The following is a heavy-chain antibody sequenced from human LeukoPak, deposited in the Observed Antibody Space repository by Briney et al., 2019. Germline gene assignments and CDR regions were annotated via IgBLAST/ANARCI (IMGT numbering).Heavy chain of an antibody. D-gene: IGHD7-27*01. V-gene: IGHV1-3*03. Sequence: GASVKVSCKASGYTFTSYAMHWVRQAPGQGLEWMGWINAVNGNTKYSQEFQGRVTITRDTSASTAYMELRSLRSEDMAVYYCARGLGPPNWFDPWGQGTLVTVSP. CDR2: INAVNGNT. CDR1: GYTFTSYA. CDR3: ARGLGPPNWFDP. J-gene: IGHJ5*02.